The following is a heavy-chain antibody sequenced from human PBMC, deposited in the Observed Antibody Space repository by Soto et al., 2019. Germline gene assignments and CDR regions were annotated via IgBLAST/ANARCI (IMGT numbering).Heavy chain of an antibody. CDR3: ARERRDSSGCCDY. CDR2: VWYDGSNT. J-gene: IGHJ4*02. D-gene: IGHD6-19*01. CDR1: AFSFSNYG. V-gene: IGHV3-33*01. Sequence: QVQLVESGGGVVQPGRSLRLSCAASAFSFSNYGMHWVRQAPGKGLEWVAVVWYDGSNTFYADSVKGRFTISRDNSKNTLYLQMNSLRAEDTAVYYCARERRDSSGCCDYGGQGALVTVSS.